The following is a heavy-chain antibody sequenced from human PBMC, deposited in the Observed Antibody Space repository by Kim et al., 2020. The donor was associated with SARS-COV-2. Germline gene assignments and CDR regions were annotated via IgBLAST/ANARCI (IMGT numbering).Heavy chain of an antibody. CDR1: GYSFTSYW. CDR3: ARRGNTYYDILTGYYNASYFDY. J-gene: IGHJ4*02. V-gene: IGHV5-51*01. Sequence: GESLKISCKGSGYSFTSYWIGWVRQMPGKGLEWMGIIYPGDSDTRYSPSFQGQVTISADKSIGTAYLQWSSLKASVTAMYYCARRGNTYYDILTGYYNASYFDYWGQGTLVTVSS. D-gene: IGHD3-9*01. CDR2: IYPGDSDT.